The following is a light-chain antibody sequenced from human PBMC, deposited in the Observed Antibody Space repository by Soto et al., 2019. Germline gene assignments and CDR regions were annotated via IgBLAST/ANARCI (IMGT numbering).Light chain of an antibody. V-gene: IGKV1-5*01. Sequence: DIQMTQSPSTLSASVGNTVTVTCRASQSVSGWLAWYQQKPGEAPKLLIYAASSLKSGVPSRFSGNGSGTEFTLTISSLQPDDFATYYCQQYNTYSTFGQGTRLEIK. J-gene: IGKJ5*01. CDR3: QQYNTYST. CDR2: AAS. CDR1: QSVSGW.